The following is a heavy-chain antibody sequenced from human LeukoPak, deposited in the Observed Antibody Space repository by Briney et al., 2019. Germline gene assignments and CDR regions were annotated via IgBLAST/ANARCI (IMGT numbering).Heavy chain of an antibody. CDR3: ARTRDGPFEY. D-gene: IGHD5-24*01. J-gene: IGHJ4*02. Sequence: GGSLRLSCAASGFTFSSYEMIWLRQAPGKGLEWLSHISSSGSSIQYADSVKGRFTISRDNAKNSLYLQMNSLRAEDTAVYYCARTRDGPFEYWGQGTLVTVSS. CDR2: ISSSGSSI. CDR1: GFTFSSYE. V-gene: IGHV3-48*03.